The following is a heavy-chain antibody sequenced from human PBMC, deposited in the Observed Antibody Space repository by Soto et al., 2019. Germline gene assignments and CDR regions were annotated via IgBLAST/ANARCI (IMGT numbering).Heavy chain of an antibody. V-gene: IGHV3-23*01. CDR1: GFTFSSYA. J-gene: IGHJ4*02. CDR3: AKRGSGSQFDY. D-gene: IGHD1-26*01. Sequence: EVQLLESGGGLVQPGGSLRLSCAASGFTFSSYAMSWVRQAPGKGLEWVSVISGSGVSKYYADSLKGRFTISRDNSKNTLYLQMNSLRAEDTAVHYFAKRGSGSQFDYWGQGTLVTVSS. CDR2: ISGSGVSK.